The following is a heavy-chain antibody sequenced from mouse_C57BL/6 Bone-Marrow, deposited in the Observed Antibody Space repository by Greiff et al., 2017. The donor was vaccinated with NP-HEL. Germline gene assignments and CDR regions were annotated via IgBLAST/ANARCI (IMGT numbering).Heavy chain of an antibody. D-gene: IGHD1-1*01. Sequence: QVQLKESGPELVKPGASVKISCKASGYTFTDYYITWVKQRPGQGLEWIGWIFPGSGSTYYNEKFKGKATLTVDKSSSTAYMLLSSLTSEDSAVYFCARTTTVVENFDYWGQGTTLTVSS. CDR1: GYTFTDYY. CDR2: IFPGSGST. V-gene: IGHV1-75*01. J-gene: IGHJ2*01. CDR3: ARTTTVVENFDY.